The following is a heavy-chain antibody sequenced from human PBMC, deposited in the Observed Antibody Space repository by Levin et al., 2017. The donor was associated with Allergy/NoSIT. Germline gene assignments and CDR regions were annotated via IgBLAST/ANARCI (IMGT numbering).Heavy chain of an antibody. CDR3: ARVGYLFGGMDV. CDR1: GGSISSYY. CDR2: IYTSGST. Sequence: GSLRLSCTVSGGSISSYYWSWIRQPAGKGLEWIGRIYTSGSTNYNPSLKSRVTMSVDTSKNQFSLKLSSVTAADTAVYYCARVGYLFGGMDVWGQGTTVTVSS. V-gene: IGHV4-4*07. D-gene: IGHD3-16*02. J-gene: IGHJ6*02.